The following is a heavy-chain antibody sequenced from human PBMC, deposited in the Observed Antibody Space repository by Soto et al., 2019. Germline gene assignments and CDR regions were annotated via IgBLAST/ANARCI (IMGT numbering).Heavy chain of an antibody. Sequence: QVQLVESGGGVVQPGRSLRLSCAASGFTFSSYAMHWVRQAPGKGLEWVAVISYDGSNKYYADSVKGRFTISRDNSKNTLYLQMNSLRAEDTAVYYCARGVREMATQIGGTFDFCGKVTLVTVSS. CDR1: GFTFSSYA. D-gene: IGHD5-12*01. CDR3: ARGVREMATQIGGTFDF. V-gene: IGHV3-30-3*01. CDR2: ISYDGSNK. J-gene: IGHJ4*02.